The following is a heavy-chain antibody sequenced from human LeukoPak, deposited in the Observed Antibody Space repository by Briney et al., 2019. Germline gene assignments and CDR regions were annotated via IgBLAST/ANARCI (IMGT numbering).Heavy chain of an antibody. Sequence: ASVKVSCKASGYTFTGYYMHWVRQAPGQGLGWMGWINPNSGGTNYAQKFQGRVTMTRDTSISTAYMELSRLRSDDTAVYYCARGYSSGWGSWFDPWGQGTLVTVSS. CDR3: ARGYSSGWGSWFDP. D-gene: IGHD6-19*01. V-gene: IGHV1-2*02. CDR2: INPNSGGT. CDR1: GYTFTGYY. J-gene: IGHJ5*02.